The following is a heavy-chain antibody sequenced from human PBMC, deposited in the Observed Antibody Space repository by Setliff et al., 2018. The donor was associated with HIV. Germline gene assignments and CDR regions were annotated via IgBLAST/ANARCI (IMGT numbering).Heavy chain of an antibody. V-gene: IGHV4-61*05. D-gene: IGHD6-13*01. J-gene: IGHJ4*03. CDR2: IYTSRGT. CDR3: ARSPSYRSSWEYYFDY. Sequence: SETLSLTCSVSGDSISSGSYFWGWIRQTPGKGLEWIGYIYTSRGTNYNHSLRTRVIISVDTSNQFSLKLSSVTAADAAVYYCARSPSYRSSWEYYFDYWVPETLLVTVSS. CDR1: GDSISSGSYF.